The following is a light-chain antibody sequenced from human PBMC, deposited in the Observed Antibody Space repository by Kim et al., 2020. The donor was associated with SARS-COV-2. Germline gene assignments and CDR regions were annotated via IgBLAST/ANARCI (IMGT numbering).Light chain of an antibody. CDR1: QDIRND. V-gene: IGKV1-17*01. CDR3: LQHNTYPIT. Sequence: GDRVTITCRASQDIRNDLGWYQQNQGRAPKRLIYGASSLQSGVPSRFSGSGSGTEFTLTISSLQPEDVATYFCLQHNTYPITLGQGTRL. J-gene: IGKJ5*01. CDR2: GAS.